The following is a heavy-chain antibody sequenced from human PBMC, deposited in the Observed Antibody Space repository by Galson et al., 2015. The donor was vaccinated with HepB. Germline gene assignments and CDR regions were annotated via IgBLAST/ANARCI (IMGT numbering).Heavy chain of an antibody. CDR1: GYTFTSHY. CDR2: INPSGGST. Sequence: SVKVSCKASGYTFTSHYLHWVRQAPGQGLEWMGIINPSGGSTSYAQKFQDRVTMTRDTSTSTVYMELSSLRSEDTALYYCARDRLLIYDYATTGYLNVFDVWGQGTVVTVSS. D-gene: IGHD3-22*01. V-gene: IGHV1-46*01. CDR3: ARDRLLIYDYATTGYLNVFDV. J-gene: IGHJ3*01.